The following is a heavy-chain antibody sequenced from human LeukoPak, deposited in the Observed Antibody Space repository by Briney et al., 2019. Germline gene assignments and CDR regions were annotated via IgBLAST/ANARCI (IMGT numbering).Heavy chain of an antibody. Sequence: GGSLRLSCAASGFAFSSYGMHWIRQSPDKGLEWVAVILYDGIDKYYADSVKGRFTISRNNSKNTLYLQMNSLRTEDTAVYYCVKPQYCGDRCSNWFDPWGQGTLVIVSS. CDR1: GFAFSSYG. V-gene: IGHV3-30*18. D-gene: IGHD2-21*01. CDR3: VKPQYCGDRCSNWFDP. CDR2: ILYDGIDK. J-gene: IGHJ5*02.